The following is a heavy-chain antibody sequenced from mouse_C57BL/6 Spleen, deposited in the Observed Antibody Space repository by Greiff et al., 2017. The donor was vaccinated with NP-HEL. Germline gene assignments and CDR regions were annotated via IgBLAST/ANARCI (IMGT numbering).Heavy chain of an antibody. D-gene: IGHD1-1*01. CDR2: IWSGGST. Sequence: VKLKQSGPGLVQPSQSLSITCTVSGFSLTSYGVHWVRQPPGKGLEWLGVIWSGGSTDYNAAFISRLSISKDNSKGQVFFKMNSLQADDTAIYYCAKKTSGSSYGFAYWGQGTLVTVSA. J-gene: IGHJ3*01. CDR1: GFSLTSYG. V-gene: IGHV2-4*01. CDR3: AKKTSGSSYGFAY.